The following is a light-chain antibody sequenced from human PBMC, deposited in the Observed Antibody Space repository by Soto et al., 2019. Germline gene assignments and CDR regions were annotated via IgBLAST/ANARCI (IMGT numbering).Light chain of an antibody. J-gene: IGKJ1*01. V-gene: IGKV1-5*01. Sequence: DIKMTQSQSTLSSCVGDRIKITCRASQSISSWLAWYQQKPGKAPKLLIYDASSLESGVPSRFSGSGSGTEFALTISSLQPDDFATYYCQQYNSYSRTFGQGTKVDIK. CDR2: DAS. CDR1: QSISSW. CDR3: QQYNSYSRT.